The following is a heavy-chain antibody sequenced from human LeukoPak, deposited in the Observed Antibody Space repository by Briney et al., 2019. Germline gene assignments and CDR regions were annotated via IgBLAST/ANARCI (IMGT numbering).Heavy chain of an antibody. CDR2: ISSSGTTI. CDR3: AKGAAVAVLDY. CDR1: GFTFSDYY. V-gene: IGHV3-11*04. D-gene: IGHD6-19*01. J-gene: IGHJ4*02. Sequence: PGGSLRLSCAASGFTFSDYYMNWIRQAPGKGLEWVSYISSSGTTINYADSVKGRFTISRDNAKNSLYLQMNSLRAEDTAVYHCAKGAAVAVLDYWGQGTLVTVSS.